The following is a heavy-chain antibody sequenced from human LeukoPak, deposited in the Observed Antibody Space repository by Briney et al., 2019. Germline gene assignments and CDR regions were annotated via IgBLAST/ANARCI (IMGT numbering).Heavy chain of an antibody. V-gene: IGHV3-23*01. CDR3: AKSLGVGGYTRYKGFDQ. CDR2: TSGSDGSS. CDR1: GFTFNSFA. D-gene: IGHD3-16*02. J-gene: IGHJ4*02. Sequence: PGGSLRLSCAASGFTFNSFALNWVRQAPGKGLEWVSSTSGSDGSSHYADFVKGRFTISRDNSKNTLHLQMNSLRAEDTAVYYCAKSLGVGGYTRYKGFDQWGQGTLVTVSS.